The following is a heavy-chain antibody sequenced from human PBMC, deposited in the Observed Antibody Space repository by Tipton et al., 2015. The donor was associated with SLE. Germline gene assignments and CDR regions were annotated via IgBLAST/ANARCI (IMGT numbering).Heavy chain of an antibody. J-gene: IGHJ1*01. D-gene: IGHD6-19*01. Sequence: TLSLTCTVSGGSIRSSSSYWGWIRQPPGTGLGWIGSIFYSGRPSYNPSLKSRVTISVDTSKNQFSLKLSSVTAADTAVYYCARHGLQWLTPAEYFQYWGQGTLITVSS. CDR3: ARHGLQWLTPAEYFQY. CDR2: IFYSGRP. V-gene: IGHV4-39*07. CDR1: GGSIRSSSSY.